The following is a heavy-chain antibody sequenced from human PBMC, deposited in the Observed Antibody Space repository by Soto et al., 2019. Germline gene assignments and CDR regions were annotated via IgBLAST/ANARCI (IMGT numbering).Heavy chain of an antibody. J-gene: IGHJ4*02. CDR1: GYTFNRYG. Sequence: QVQLVQSGAEVKRPGASVKVSCKASGYTFNRYGIGWLRQAPGEGLEWMGWISAANGNTNYAQKFQGRVTVTTDTYTSTAYMDVRSLRSDDTALYYCARILWFGVPVPDYWGQGTLVTVSS. CDR3: ARILWFGVPVPDY. D-gene: IGHD3-10*01. CDR2: ISAANGNT. V-gene: IGHV1-18*01.